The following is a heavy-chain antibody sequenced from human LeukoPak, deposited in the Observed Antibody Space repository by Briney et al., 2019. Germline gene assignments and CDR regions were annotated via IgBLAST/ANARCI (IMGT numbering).Heavy chain of an antibody. CDR3: ARDAESRSWYDPDWFDP. V-gene: IGHV1-46*01. CDR1: GYTFTSYY. Sequence: VAVKVSCKASGYTFTSYYMHWVRQAPGQGLEWMGIINPSGGSTSYAQKFQGRVTMTRDTSTSTVYMELSSLRSEDTAVYYCARDAESRSWYDPDWFDPWGQGTLVTVSS. CDR2: INPSGGST. D-gene: IGHD6-13*01. J-gene: IGHJ5*02.